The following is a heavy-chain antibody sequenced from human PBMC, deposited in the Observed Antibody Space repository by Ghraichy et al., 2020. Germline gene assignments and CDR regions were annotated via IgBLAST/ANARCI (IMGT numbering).Heavy chain of an antibody. V-gene: IGHV3-21*01. CDR1: GFTFSSYI. J-gene: IGHJ6*02. D-gene: IGHD2-8*01. Sequence: GGSLRLSFAASGFTFSSYIMNWVRQAPGKGLEWVSSISSSSSYIYYADSVKGRFTISRDNAKNSLYLQMNSLRAEDTAVYYCARGPTTNGGMDVWGQGTTVTVSS. CDR2: ISSSSSYI. CDR3: ARGPTTNGGMDV.